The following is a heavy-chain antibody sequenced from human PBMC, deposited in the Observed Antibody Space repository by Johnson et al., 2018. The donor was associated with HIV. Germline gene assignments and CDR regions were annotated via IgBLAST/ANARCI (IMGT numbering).Heavy chain of an antibody. V-gene: IGHV3-66*02. CDR1: GFTVSSNY. J-gene: IGHJ3*02. D-gene: IGHD4-17*01. Sequence: VQLVESGGGLVQPGGSLRLSCAASGFTVSSNYMSWVRQAPGKGLEWVSVIYSGGSTYYADSVKGRFNISRDNSKNTLYLQMHSLRAEDTPVYYCAKDQGYAHYYGDHNALDIWGQGTMVTVSA. CDR2: IYSGGST. CDR3: AKDQGYAHYYGDHNALDI.